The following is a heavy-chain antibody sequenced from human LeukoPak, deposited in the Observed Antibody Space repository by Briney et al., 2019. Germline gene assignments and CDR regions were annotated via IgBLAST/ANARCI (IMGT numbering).Heavy chain of an antibody. D-gene: IGHD1-1*01. Sequence: AGVPVPRLDCVCTLPSYCISWVGQAPGQAREGMGWTSAYNGNATHPQKLQGRVTMTTDTSQGPVSMAPRDQRSDDTAVYYCPRVASSFVEATAYWGKGTRVTVSS. J-gene: IGHJ4*02. CDR1: VCTLPSYC. V-gene: IGHV1-18*01. CDR2: TSAYNGNA. CDR3: PRVASSFVEATAY.